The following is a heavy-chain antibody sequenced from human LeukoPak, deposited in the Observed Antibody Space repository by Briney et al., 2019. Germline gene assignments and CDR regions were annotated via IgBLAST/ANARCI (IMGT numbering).Heavy chain of an antibody. CDR3: ARVYDFWSGHSLYYFDY. V-gene: IGHV4-39*01. CDR1: GGSISSSSYY. J-gene: IGHJ4*02. D-gene: IGHD3-3*01. CDR2: IYYSGST. Sequence: SGTLSLTCTVSGGSISSSSYYWGWIRQPPGKGLEWIGSIYYSGSTYYNPSLKSRVTISVDTSKNQFSLKLSSVTAADTAVYYCARVYDFWSGHSLYYFDYWGQGTLVTVSS.